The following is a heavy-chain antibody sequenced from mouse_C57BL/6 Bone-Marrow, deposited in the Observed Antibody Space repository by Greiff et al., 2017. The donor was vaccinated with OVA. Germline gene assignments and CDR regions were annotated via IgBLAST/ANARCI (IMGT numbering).Heavy chain of an antibody. V-gene: IGHV14-2*01. CDR1: GFNIKDYY. D-gene: IGHD1-1*01. CDR3: ARWGFTTVVPCAMDY. CDR2: IDPEDGET. Sequence: EVKLVESGAELVKPGASVKLSCTASGFNIKDYYMHWVKQRTEQGLEWIGRIDPEDGETKYAPKFQGKATITADTSSNTAYLQLSSLTSEDTAVYYCARWGFTTVVPCAMDYWGQGTSVTVSS. J-gene: IGHJ4*01.